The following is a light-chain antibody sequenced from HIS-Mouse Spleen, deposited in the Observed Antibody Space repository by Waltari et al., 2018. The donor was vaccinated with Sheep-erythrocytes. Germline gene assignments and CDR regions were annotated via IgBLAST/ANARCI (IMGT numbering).Light chain of an antibody. J-gene: IGLJ3*02. Sequence: QSALTQPASVSGSPGQSITIYCTGTISAVWRYNLFSLYQQRPGKAPKPMNYEGSKRPSGVYNRFSGSKSGNTASLTISGLQAEDEADYYCCSYAGSSTPWVFGGGTKLTVL. V-gene: IGLV2-23*01. CDR3: CSYAGSSTPWV. CDR1: ISAVWRYNL. CDR2: EGS.